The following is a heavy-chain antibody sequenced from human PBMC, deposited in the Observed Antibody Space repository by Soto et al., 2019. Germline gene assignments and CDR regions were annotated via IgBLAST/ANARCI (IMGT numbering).Heavy chain of an antibody. Sequence: EVQLLESGGGLVQPGGSLRLSCAASGFTFSSFAMNWVRQAPGKGLEWVSGVSGGGVATFYADSVKGRFTISRVQSKNTRYFQMNSLRAADTAVYCCVKKIAGRTIRGASWYFDVWGRGTLVTRSS. V-gene: IGHV3-23*01. J-gene: IGHJ2*01. CDR1: GFTFSSFA. CDR2: VSGGGVAT. D-gene: IGHD2-15*01. CDR3: VKKIAGRTIRGASWYFDV.